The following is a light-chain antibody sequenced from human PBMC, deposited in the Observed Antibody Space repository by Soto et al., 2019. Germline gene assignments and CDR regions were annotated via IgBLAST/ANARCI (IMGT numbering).Light chain of an antibody. CDR2: GAS. CDR1: QNIRNS. Sequence: EVVMTQSPASLSVSPGERATLSFRASQNIRNSLAWYQQKPGQSSRLLISGASTREAGIPGRFSGSGSGTEFTLIISSLQSEDFAIYYCQQYNNWPPWTFGQGTKVDNK. J-gene: IGKJ1*01. CDR3: QQYNNWPPWT. V-gene: IGKV3-15*01.